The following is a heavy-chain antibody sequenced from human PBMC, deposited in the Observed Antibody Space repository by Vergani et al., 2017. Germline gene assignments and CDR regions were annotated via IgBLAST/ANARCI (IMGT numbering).Heavy chain of an antibody. CDR2: IRYDGSNK. D-gene: IGHD5-18*01. CDR1: GFTFSSYG. CDR3: ARGLTGQLWPDPFDY. Sequence: QVQLVESGGGVVQPGGSLRLSCAASGFTFSSYGMHWVRQAPGKGLEWVAFIRYDGSNKYYADSVKGRFTISRDNSKNTLYLQMNSLRSEDTAVYYCARGLTGQLWPDPFDYWGQGTLVTVSS. J-gene: IGHJ4*02. V-gene: IGHV3-30*02.